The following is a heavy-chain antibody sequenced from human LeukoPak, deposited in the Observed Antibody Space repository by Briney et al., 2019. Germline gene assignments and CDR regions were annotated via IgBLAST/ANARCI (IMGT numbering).Heavy chain of an antibody. J-gene: IGHJ4*02. D-gene: IGHD2-21*01. CDR3: ARLDSCGADSCIDS. V-gene: IGHV4-59*01. Sequence: SETLSLTCSVSGSSITGCHWGWIRQPPGKGLEWIGYIQASGTTKHNPSLKSRVTISIDTSKAQFSLNVNSVSAADTAMYYCARLDSCGADSCIDSWGQGNLVIVSS. CDR2: IQASGTT. CDR1: GSSITGCH.